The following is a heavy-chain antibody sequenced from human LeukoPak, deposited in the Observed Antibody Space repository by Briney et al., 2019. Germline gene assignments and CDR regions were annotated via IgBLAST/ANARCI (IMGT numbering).Heavy chain of an antibody. CDR1: GFTFSSYS. CDR3: ARDPSSDNAY. Sequence: GGSLRLSCAASGFTFSSYSMNWVCQAPGKGLEWVSYISNTSTTIHYADSMKGRFTISRDNAKNSLYLQMNSLRAEDTAVYYCARDPSSDNAYWGQGTLVTVSS. CDR2: ISNTSTTI. J-gene: IGHJ4*02. V-gene: IGHV3-48*04. D-gene: IGHD1-14*01.